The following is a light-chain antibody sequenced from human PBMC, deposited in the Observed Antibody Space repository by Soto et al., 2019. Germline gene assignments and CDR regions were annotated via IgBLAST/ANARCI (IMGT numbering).Light chain of an antibody. CDR1: QSVSSSY. Sequence: EIVLTQSPGTLPLSPGERATLSCRASQSVSSSYLAWYQQKPGQAPRLLIYGASSRATGIPDRFSGSWSGSAVSLTISRVEPEDFGVHYWQQYGSSPRFTFGRGTKVDIK. J-gene: IGKJ3*01. CDR3: QQYGSSPRFT. CDR2: GAS. V-gene: IGKV3-20*01.